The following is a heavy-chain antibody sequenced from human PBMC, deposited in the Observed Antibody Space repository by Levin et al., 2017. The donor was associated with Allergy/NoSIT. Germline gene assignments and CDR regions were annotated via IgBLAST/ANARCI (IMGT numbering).Heavy chain of an antibody. J-gene: IGHJ4*02. V-gene: IGHV3-23*01. CDR1: GFTFSNSA. Sequence: GESLKISCAASGFTFSNSAMSWVRQAPGKGLEWVSAVDGGGGRTWYADSVRGRFAISRDNSKNTVCLQMNSLRAEDTAVYYCAKEGSGSYSENWGQGTLVTVSS. D-gene: IGHD1-26*01. CDR3: AKEGSGSYSEN. CDR2: VDGGGGRT.